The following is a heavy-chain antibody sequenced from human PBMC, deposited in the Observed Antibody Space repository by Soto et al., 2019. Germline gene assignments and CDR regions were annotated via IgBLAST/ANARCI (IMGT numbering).Heavy chain of an antibody. CDR2: IYHSGST. Sequence: QVQLQESCPGLVKPSGTLSLTCAVSGVSISSSNWWRWVRHPPGKGLEWIGEIYHSGSTNYNPSVQRRVTIAVDKSKTQFTLKLSSGTAADAAVYYCARGGGGSLGSSWCPRPCYFDYWGQGTLVTVSS. CDR3: ARGGGGSLGSSWCPRPCYFDY. D-gene: IGHD6-13*01. J-gene: IGHJ4*02. V-gene: IGHV4-4*02. CDR1: GVSISSSNW.